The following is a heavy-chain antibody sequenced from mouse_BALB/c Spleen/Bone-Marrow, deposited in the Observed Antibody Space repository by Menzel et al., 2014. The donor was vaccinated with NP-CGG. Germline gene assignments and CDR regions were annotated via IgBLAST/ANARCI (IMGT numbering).Heavy chain of an antibody. CDR3: TIYYRSFAY. D-gene: IGHD2-14*01. CDR2: IEPSDSYT. CDR1: GYTFTSYW. Sequence: VQLQQSGAELVEPGASVKMSCKASGYTFTSYWMHWVKQRPGQGLEWIGEIEPSDSYTSYNQKFKGKATLTVDTSSSTAYMQLSSLTSEDSAVYYCTIYYRSFAYWGQGTLVTVSA. J-gene: IGHJ3*01. V-gene: IGHV1S127*01.